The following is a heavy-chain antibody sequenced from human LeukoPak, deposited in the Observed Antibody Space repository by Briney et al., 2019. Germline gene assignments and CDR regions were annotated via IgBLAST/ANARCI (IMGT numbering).Heavy chain of an antibody. J-gene: IGHJ3*02. V-gene: IGHV4-39*07. CDR2: IYYSGST. Sequence: SSETLSLTCTVSGGSISSSSYYWGWIRQPPGKGLEWIGSIYYSGSTYYNPSLKSRVTISVDTSKNQFSLKLSSVTAADTAVYYCASGVVVPAAMLAFDIWGQGTMVTVSS. D-gene: IGHD2-2*01. CDR3: ASGVVVPAAMLAFDI. CDR1: GGSISSSSYY.